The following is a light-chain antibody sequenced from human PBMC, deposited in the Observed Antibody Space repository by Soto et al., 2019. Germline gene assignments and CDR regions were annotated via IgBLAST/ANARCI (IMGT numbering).Light chain of an antibody. J-gene: IGKJ1*01. CDR1: QSISSY. CDR2: DAS. CDR3: QQRYSTPRT. Sequence: DIQMTQSPSSLSASVGDRVTITCRASQSISSYLNWYQQKPGKAPKLLIYDASSLQSGVPSRFSGSGSGTDFTLTISSLQPEDFATYYCQQRYSTPRTFGQGNKVEIK. V-gene: IGKV1-39*01.